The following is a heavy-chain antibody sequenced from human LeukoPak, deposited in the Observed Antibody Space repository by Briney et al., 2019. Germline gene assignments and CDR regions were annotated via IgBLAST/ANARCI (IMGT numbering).Heavy chain of an antibody. CDR2: IWSDGTNQ. Sequence: PGGSLRLPCAAAGFTFNHYGMHWVRQAPGKGLEWVAVIWSDGTNQYYADSVKGRFTISRDDSGNTVYLQMNSLRPEDTGVYYCARDAQRGFDYSNSLENWGQGTPVTVST. CDR1: GFTFNHYG. J-gene: IGHJ4*02. D-gene: IGHD4-11*01. CDR3: ARDAQRGFDYSNSLEN. V-gene: IGHV3-33*01.